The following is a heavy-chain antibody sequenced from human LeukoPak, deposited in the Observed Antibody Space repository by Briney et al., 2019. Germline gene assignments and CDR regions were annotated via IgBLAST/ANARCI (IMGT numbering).Heavy chain of an antibody. J-gene: IGHJ6*03. CDR3: ARGGSEKRLTYYYYYYMDV. CDR2: IYYSGST. V-gene: IGHV4-59*01. CDR1: GGSISSYY. D-gene: IGHD3-10*01. Sequence: SETLSLTCTVSGGSISSYYWSWIRQPPGKGLEWIGYIYYSGSTNYNPSLKSRVTISVDTSKNQFSLKLSSVTAADTAVYYCARGGSEKRLTYYYYYYMDVWGKGTTVTVSS.